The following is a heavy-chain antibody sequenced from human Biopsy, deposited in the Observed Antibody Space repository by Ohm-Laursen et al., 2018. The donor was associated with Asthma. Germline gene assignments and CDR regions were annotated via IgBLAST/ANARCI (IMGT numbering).Heavy chain of an antibody. CDR1: GYNFISFA. CDR3: ARTYYDFLTGQVKDVFGV. J-gene: IGHJ3*01. Sequence: SVKVSCKASGYNFISFAIHWVRQAPGQRLEWMGWGNTGNGETKYSQKFQGRVTITRDTSASTAYMELRSLRSEDTATYYCARTYYDFLTGQVKDVFGVWGQGTMVTVSS. CDR2: GNTGNGET. D-gene: IGHD3-9*01. V-gene: IGHV1-3*04.